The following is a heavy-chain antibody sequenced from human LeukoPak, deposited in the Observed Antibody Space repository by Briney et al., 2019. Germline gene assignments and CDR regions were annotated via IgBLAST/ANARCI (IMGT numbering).Heavy chain of an antibody. Sequence: GGSLRLSCAASGFSFSSYWMTWVRQAPGRGLEWVANIKEDGSEKYYVDSVKGRFTVYRDNTKKLVYLQMNNLRAEDTAVYYCAREAPFDYWGQGTLVTVSS. J-gene: IGHJ4*02. CDR2: IKEDGSEK. CDR3: AREAPFDY. V-gene: IGHV3-7*05. CDR1: GFSFSSYW.